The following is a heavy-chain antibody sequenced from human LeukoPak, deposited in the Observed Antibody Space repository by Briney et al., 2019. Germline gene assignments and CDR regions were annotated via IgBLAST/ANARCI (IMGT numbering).Heavy chain of an antibody. V-gene: IGHV4-59*01. D-gene: IGHD5-24*01. CDR2: IYYSGST. CDR3: ASQRWLQPFDY. Sequence: PSETLSLTCTVSGGSISSYYWSWIRQPPGKGLEWVGYIYYSGSTNYNPSLKSRATISVDTSKNQFSLKLSSVTAADTAVYYCASQRWLQPFDYWGQGTLVIVSS. J-gene: IGHJ4*02. CDR1: GGSISSYY.